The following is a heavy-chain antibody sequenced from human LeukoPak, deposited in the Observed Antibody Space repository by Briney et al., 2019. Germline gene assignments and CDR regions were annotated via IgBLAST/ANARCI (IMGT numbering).Heavy chain of an antibody. D-gene: IGHD4/OR15-4a*01. CDR1: GGSISSDNYY. CDR3: ARTHDYGNYVGLSAFDY. CDR2: IYTSGTT. J-gene: IGHJ4*02. V-gene: IGHV4-61*09. Sequence: SETLSLTCTVSGGSISSDNYYWTWIRQPAGKGLEWIGHIYTSGTTNYNPSLKSRVTILLDTSKNQFSLNLNSVTAADTAIYYCARTHDYGNYVGLSAFDYWGQGNLVTVSS.